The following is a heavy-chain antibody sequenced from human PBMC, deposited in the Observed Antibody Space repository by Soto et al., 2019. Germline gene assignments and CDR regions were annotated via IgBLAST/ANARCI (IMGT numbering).Heavy chain of an antibody. CDR3: ARLYSGSYYYYYGMDV. V-gene: IGHV4-39*01. D-gene: IGHD1-26*01. CDR2: IYYSGST. Sequence: SETLSLTCTVSGGSISSSSYYWGWIRQPPGKGLEWIGSIYYSGSTYYNPSLKSRVTISVDTSKNQFSLKLSSVTAADTAVYYCARLYSGSYYYYYGMDVWGQGTTVTAP. J-gene: IGHJ6*02. CDR1: GGSISSSSYY.